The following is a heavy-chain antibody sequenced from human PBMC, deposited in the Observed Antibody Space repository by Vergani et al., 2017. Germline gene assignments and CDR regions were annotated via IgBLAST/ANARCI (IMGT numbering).Heavy chain of an antibody. CDR2: IDDGGAST. Sequence: DVQLLESGGGLIQSGGSLRLSCATSGFTFTNYAMSWVRQPPGKGLEWISAIDDGGASTYYADSVKGRFTISRDNSNNTLYLQRHSLRAEDTAIYYCAKDSDDYVWGSYRIYGSFNYWGLGTLVTVSS. J-gene: IGHJ4*02. V-gene: IGHV3-23*01. CDR3: AKDSDDYVWGSYRIYGSFNY. CDR1: GFTFTNYA. D-gene: IGHD3-16*02.